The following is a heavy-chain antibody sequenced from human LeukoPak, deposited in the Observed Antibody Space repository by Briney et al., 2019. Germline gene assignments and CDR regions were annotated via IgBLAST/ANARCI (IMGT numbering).Heavy chain of an antibody. V-gene: IGHV3-66*01. D-gene: IGHD6-19*01. CDR1: GFTLCSFY. J-gene: IGHJ4*01. Sequence: RGSPGLSCAASGFTLCSFYMSWVRQAPREGLEWVLVIYSSGFTHFTDLAKGRFTTSRDNCKNTLYLQRKGLRAEETAVYYCARERTALAAVLDCGSEGTLVTLPS. CDR2: IYSSGFT. CDR3: ARERTALAAVLDC.